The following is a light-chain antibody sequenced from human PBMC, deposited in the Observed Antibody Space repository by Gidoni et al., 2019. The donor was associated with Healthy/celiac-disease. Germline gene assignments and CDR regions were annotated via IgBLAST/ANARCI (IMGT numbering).Light chain of an antibody. CDR1: QDISNY. CDR2: DAS. J-gene: IGKJ4*01. CDR3: QQYDNPPLT. Sequence: DIQMTQSPSSLSASVGDRVTITCQASQDISNYLNWYQQKPGKAPKLLIYDASKLETGVPSRCSGSGSGTDITFTSSILQPDYIATYYCQQYDNPPLTFGGGTKVEIK. V-gene: IGKV1-33*01.